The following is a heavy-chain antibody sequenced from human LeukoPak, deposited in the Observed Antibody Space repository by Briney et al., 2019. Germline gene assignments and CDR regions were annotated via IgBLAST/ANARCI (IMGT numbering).Heavy chain of an antibody. D-gene: IGHD6-13*01. Sequence: GGSLRLSCAASGFTFSSYAMHWVRQAPGKGLEWVANIKQDGSEKYYVDSVKGRFTISRDNAKNSLYLQMDSLRAEDTAVYYCARSSSWYIPFDYWGQGTLVTVSS. J-gene: IGHJ4*02. V-gene: IGHV3-7*01. CDR1: GFTFSSYA. CDR2: IKQDGSEK. CDR3: ARSSSWYIPFDY.